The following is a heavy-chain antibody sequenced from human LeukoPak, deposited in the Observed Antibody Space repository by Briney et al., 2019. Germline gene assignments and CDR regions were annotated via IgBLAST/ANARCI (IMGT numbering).Heavy chain of an antibody. CDR3: TRHLYDY. V-gene: IGHV3-64*04. Sequence: AGGSLRLSCSASGFTFSNYAMHWVRQAPGKGLEYVSAISSNGGSTYYADSVKGRFIISRDDSKNTAYLQMNSLKTDDSAVYYCTRHLYDYWGQGTLVTVSS. CDR1: GFTFSNYA. J-gene: IGHJ4*02. CDR2: ISSNGGST.